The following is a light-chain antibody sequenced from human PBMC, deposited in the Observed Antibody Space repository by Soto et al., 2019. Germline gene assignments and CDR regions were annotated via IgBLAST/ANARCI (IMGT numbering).Light chain of an antibody. V-gene: IGLV1-47*01. Sequence: QSVLTQPPSASGTPGQRVTISCSGSSSNIGSNYVYWYQQLPRTALKLLLYRDNQRPSGVPDRFSDSKSGTSASLAISGLRSDDEADYYCAAWDDTLSGVVFGGGTKLTVL. J-gene: IGLJ2*01. CDR2: RDN. CDR3: AAWDDTLSGVV. CDR1: SSNIGSNY.